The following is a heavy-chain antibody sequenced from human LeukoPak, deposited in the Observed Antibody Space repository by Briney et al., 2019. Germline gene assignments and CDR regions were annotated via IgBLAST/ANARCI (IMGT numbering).Heavy chain of an antibody. Sequence: GRSLRLSCAASGFTFSSYAMHWVRQAPGKGLEWVAVISYDGSNKYYADSVKGRFTISRDNSKNTLYLQMNSLRAEDTAVYYCARVGWSWAFDIWGQGTMVTVSS. CDR3: ARVGWSWAFDI. V-gene: IGHV3-30*04. D-gene: IGHD3-3*01. CDR2: ISYDGSNK. J-gene: IGHJ3*02. CDR1: GFTFSSYA.